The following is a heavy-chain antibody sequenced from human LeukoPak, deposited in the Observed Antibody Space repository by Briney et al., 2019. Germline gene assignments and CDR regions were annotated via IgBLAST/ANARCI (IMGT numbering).Heavy chain of an antibody. CDR2: INPNSGDR. V-gene: IGHV1-2*02. J-gene: IGHJ4*02. Sequence: ASVKVSCTASGYTFTSYYMHWLRQAPGQGLEWMGWINPNSGDRNYAQKFQGRVTMTRDTSISTAYMELSRLRSDDTAVYYCARVYDIFGSGSHSDFWGQGTLVTVSS. D-gene: IGHD3-10*01. CDR3: ARVYDIFGSGSHSDF. CDR1: GYTFTSYY.